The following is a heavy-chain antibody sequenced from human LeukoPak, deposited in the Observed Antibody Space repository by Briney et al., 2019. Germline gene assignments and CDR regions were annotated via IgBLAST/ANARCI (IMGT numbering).Heavy chain of an antibody. D-gene: IGHD2-15*01. J-gene: IGHJ4*02. Sequence: PGGSLRLSCAASGFTFSSYSMNWVRQAPGKGLEWVSSISSRSNYIYYADSVKGRFTISRDNAKNSLYLQMDSLRDEDTAVYYCARDYIVVVVAAGFDYWGQGTLVTVSS. CDR3: ARDYIVVVVAAGFDY. CDR1: GFTFSSYS. CDR2: ISSRSNYI. V-gene: IGHV3-21*01.